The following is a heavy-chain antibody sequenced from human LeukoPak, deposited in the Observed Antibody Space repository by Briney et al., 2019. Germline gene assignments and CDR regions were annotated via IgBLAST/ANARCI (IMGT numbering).Heavy chain of an antibody. D-gene: IGHD2-2*01. CDR3: VRGVGSSTSCYVRAFDI. J-gene: IGHJ3*02. CDR1: GFTFSNSW. V-gene: IGHV3-52*01. CDR2: IKCDGSEK. Sequence: PGGSLRLSCAASGFTFSNSWMHWVCQAPEKGLEWVADIKCDGSEKCYVDSVKGRLTISRDNAKNSLYLQVNSLRAEDMTVYYCVRGVGSSTSCYVRAFDIWDQGTMVTVSS.